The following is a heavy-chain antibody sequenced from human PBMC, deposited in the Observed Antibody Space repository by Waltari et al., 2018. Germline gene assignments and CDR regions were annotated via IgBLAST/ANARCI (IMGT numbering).Heavy chain of an antibody. J-gene: IGHJ4*02. D-gene: IGHD3-16*01. CDR3: ARGLWYGG. V-gene: IGHV4-34*01. Sequence: QVQLQQWGAGLLKPSETLSLTCAVYGGSFSGYYWSWIRQPPGKGLEWIGEINHSGSTNYNPSLKSRGTISVDTSKNQFSLKLSSVTAADTAVYYWARGLWYGGWGQGTLVTVSS. CDR2: INHSGST. CDR1: GGSFSGYY.